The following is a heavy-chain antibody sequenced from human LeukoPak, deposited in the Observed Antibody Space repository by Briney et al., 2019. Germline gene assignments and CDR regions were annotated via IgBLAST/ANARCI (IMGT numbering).Heavy chain of an antibody. CDR2: INPNSGGT. J-gene: IGHJ3*02. CDR1: GYTFTGYY. CDR3: ASRLSRSSSNDAFDI. V-gene: IGHV1-2*04. D-gene: IGHD6-13*01. Sequence: ASVKVSCKASGYTFTGYYMHWVRQAPGQGLEWMGWINPNSGGTNYAQKFQGWVTMTRDTSISTAYMELSRLRSDDTAVYYCASRLSRSSSNDAFDIWGQGTMVTVSS.